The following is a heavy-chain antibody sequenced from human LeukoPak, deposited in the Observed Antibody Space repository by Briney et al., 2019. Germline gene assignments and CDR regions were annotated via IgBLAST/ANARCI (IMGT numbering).Heavy chain of an antibody. V-gene: IGHV3-23*01. CDR1: GFTFSSYA. Sequence: GGSLRLSCAASGFTFSSYAMNWVRQAPGKGLEWVSHISGSGISTYYADSVKGRFTISRDNAKNSLYLQMNSLRVEDTAVYFCARDGGRRDDYWGQGTLVTVSS. D-gene: IGHD3-16*01. J-gene: IGHJ4*02. CDR3: ARDGGRRDDY. CDR2: ISGSGIST.